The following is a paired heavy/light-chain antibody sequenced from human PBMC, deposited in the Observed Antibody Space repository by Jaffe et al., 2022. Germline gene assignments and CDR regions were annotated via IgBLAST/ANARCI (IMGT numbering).Heavy chain of an antibody. D-gene: IGHD2-21*02. CDR2: ISSSGSII. CDR1: GFAFSSYE. J-gene: IGHJ4*02. CDR3: AREGWGGGGCYYFDY. V-gene: IGHV3-48*03. Sequence: VQLVESGGGLVQPGGSLRLSCAASGFAFSSYEMSWVRQAPGKGLECISYISSSGSIIHYADSVKGRFTISRDSAKNSLYLQMNSLRDEDTAVYYCAREGWGGGGCYYFDYWGQGTLVTVSS.
Light chain of an antibody. CDR3: QQFNSCPAA. CDR1: QGISSA. Sequence: AIQLTQSPSSLSASIGDRVTITCRASQGISSALAWYQQKPGKAPKVLISDASNLESGVPSRFSGSGSGTDFTLTISSLQPEDVATYYCQQFNSCPAAFGPGTKVEIK. J-gene: IGKJ3*01. CDR2: DAS. V-gene: IGKV1-13*02.